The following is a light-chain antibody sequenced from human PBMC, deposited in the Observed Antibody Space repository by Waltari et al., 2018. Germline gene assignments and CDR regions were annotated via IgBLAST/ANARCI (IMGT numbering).Light chain of an antibody. CDR3: QHYDSYPPT. V-gene: IGKV1-5*03. J-gene: IGKJ4*01. Sequence: DIQMTQSPSTLSASVGDRVNITCRASQSISTWLAGYQQKPGKDPNLLISKASSLENEVPSRFSGSGSGTEFTLTISSLQPDDFSTFYCQHYDSYPPTFGGGTKVEMK. CDR1: QSISTW. CDR2: KAS.